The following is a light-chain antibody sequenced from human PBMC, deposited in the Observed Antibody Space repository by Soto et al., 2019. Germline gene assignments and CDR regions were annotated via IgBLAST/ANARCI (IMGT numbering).Light chain of an antibody. CDR1: QSISSY. Sequence: DIQMTQSPSSLSTSVGDKVIITCRASQSISSYLNWYQHKPRKAPKLLIYAASSLQSGVPSRFSGSGSGTDFTLAISALQPDDFATYFCQQTYSIPLTFGGGTKV. CDR2: AAS. J-gene: IGKJ4*01. CDR3: QQTYSIPLT. V-gene: IGKV1-39*01.